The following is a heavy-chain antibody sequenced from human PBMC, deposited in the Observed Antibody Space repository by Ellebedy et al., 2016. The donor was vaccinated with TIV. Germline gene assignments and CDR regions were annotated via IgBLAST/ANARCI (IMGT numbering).Heavy chain of an antibody. J-gene: IGHJ3*02. D-gene: IGHD7-27*01. CDR2: ISHSSITI. CDR1: GFPFTSYS. CDR3: ARDMAWGNERVIDGFDI. V-gene: IGHV3-48*04. Sequence: GESLKISCAASGFPFTSYSMNWVRQAPGKGLEWVSYISHSSITINYADSVRGRFTISRDNSKNSLYLQMNSLRAEDTAVYYCARDMAWGNERVIDGFDIWGQGTMVTVSS.